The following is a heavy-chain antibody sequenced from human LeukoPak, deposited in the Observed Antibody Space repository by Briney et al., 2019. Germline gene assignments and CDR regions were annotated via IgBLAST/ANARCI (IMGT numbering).Heavy chain of an antibody. CDR2: ISDDGRNE. CDR1: GFTFSRYA. D-gene: IGHD2-8*01. J-gene: IGHJ3*02. CDR3: VLLYSDAFDM. V-gene: IGHV3-30*04. Sequence: PGGSLRLSCAASGFTFSRYAMHWVRQAPGMGLAWVAVISDDGRNEYYLESVKGRFTISRDNSKNTLYLQMNSLRAEDTAVYHCVLLYSDAFDMWGQGTMVTVSS.